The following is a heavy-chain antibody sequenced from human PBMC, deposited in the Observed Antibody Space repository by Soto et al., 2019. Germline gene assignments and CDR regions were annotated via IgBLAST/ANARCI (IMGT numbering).Heavy chain of an antibody. D-gene: IGHD2-2*01. J-gene: IGHJ6*02. V-gene: IGHV3-11*05. CDR2: ISSSSSYT. CDR3: ARDRPPTHIVPAAMSTPSPNYGMDV. Sequence: GGSLRLSCAASGFTFSDYYMSWIRQAPGKGLEWVSYISSSSSYTNYADSVKGRFTISRDNAKNSLYLQMNSLRAEDTAVYYCARDRPPTHIVPAAMSTPSPNYGMDVWGQGTTVTVSS. CDR1: GFTFSDYY.